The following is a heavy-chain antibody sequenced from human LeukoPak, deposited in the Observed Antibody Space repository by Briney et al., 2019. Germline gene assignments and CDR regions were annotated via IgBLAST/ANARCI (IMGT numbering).Heavy chain of an antibody. J-gene: IGHJ4*02. CDR1: GFTFSSYA. D-gene: IGHD1-26*01. V-gene: IGHV3-30*04. CDR3: ARGSGSYSLYFDY. Sequence: PGGSLRLSCAASGFTFSSYAMHWVRQAPGKGLEWVAVISYDGSNKYYADSVKGRFTISRDNSRNTLYLQMNSLRAEDTAVYYCARGSGSYSLYFDYWGQGTLVTVSS. CDR2: ISYDGSNK.